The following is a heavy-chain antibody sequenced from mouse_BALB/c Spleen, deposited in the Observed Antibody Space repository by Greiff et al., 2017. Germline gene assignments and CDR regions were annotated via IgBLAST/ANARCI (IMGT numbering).Heavy chain of an antibody. D-gene: IGHD1-1*01. J-gene: IGHJ3*01. CDR1: GYSITSDYA. V-gene: IGHV3-2*02. CDR2: ISYSGST. Sequence: ESGPGLVKPSQSLSLTCTVTGYSITSDYAWNWIRQFPGNKLEWMGYISYSGSTSYNPSLKSRISITRDTSKNQFFLQLNSVTTEDTATYYCASINYYGSSSFAYWGQGTLVTVSA. CDR3: ASINYYGSSSFAY.